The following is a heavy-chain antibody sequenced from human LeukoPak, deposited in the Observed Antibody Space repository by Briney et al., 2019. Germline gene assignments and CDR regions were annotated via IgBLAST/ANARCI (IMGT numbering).Heavy chain of an antibody. CDR2: INHSGST. J-gene: IGHJ3*02. CDR3: AGGFQSSGYGFDI. V-gene: IGHV4-34*01. CDR1: GGSFSGYY. D-gene: IGHD6-19*01. Sequence: SETLSLTCAVYGGSFSGYYWSWIRQPPGKGLEWIGEINHSGSTNYNPSLKSRVTISVDTPKNQFSLKLSSVTAADTAVYYCAGGFQSSGYGFDIWGQGTMVTVSS.